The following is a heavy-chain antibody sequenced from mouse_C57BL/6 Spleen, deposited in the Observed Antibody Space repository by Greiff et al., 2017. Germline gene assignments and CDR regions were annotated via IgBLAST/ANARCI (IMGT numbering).Heavy chain of an antibody. CDR1: GFTFSDYG. CDR3: ARVTTVVATNYYAMDY. J-gene: IGHJ4*01. V-gene: IGHV5-17*01. D-gene: IGHD1-1*01. Sequence: EVKLVESGGGLVKPGGSLKLSCAASGFTFSDYGMHWVRQAPEKGLEWVAYISSGSSTIYSADTVKGRFTIYSDNAKTTLFLQMSSLMSEETAMYCCARVTTVVATNYYAMDYWGQGTSVTVSS. CDR2: ISSGSSTI.